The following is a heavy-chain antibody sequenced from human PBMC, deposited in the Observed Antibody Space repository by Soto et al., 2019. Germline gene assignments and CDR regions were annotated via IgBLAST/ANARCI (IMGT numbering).Heavy chain of an antibody. V-gene: IGHV3-23*01. CDR3: ATSYSLDY. Sequence: EAQLLESGGGLVQPGGSLRLSCAAAGLIFKYYDMSWVRQTPEKGLEWVSSLGRPGGDTFYADPVKGRFTISRDNSKNTLFLDMESLRAEDSAMYYCATSYSLDYWGQGTLVTVSS. J-gene: IGHJ4*02. CDR2: LGRPGGDT. CDR1: GLIFKYYD. D-gene: IGHD2-21*01.